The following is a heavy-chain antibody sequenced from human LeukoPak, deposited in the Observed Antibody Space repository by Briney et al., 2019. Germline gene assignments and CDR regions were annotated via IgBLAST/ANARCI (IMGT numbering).Heavy chain of an antibody. CDR3: ARHGDIAVAGENFDY. CDR1: GGSVSSGSHF. V-gene: IGHV4-61*01. D-gene: IGHD6-19*01. Sequence: ASETLSLTCTVSGGSVSSGSHFWTWIRQSPGRGLEWIGNIFYSGTTNYNPSLKSRVTISVDTSKNQFSLKLSSVTAADTAVYYCARHGDIAVAGENFDYWGQGTLVTVSS. CDR2: IFYSGTT. J-gene: IGHJ4*02.